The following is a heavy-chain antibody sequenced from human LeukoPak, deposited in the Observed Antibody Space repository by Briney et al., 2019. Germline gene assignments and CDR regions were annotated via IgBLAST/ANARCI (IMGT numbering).Heavy chain of an antibody. D-gene: IGHD6-13*01. CDR3: AKDWYSSSSRYFDY. J-gene: IGHJ4*02. CDR2: ISTSGGIT. V-gene: IGHV3-23*01. Sequence: GGSLRPSCATSGFTFSSYAMSWVRQAPGKGLEWASGISTSGGITYYEDSVRGRFTISRDNSKNTLYLQMNSLRAEDAAVYYCAKDWYSSSSRYFDYWGQGTLVTVSS. CDR1: GFTFSSYA.